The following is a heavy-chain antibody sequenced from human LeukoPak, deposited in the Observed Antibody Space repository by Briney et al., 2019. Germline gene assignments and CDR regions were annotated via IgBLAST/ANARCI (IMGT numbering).Heavy chain of an antibody. CDR1: DDSITIYY. D-gene: IGHD5-24*01. CDR2: IDHTGIT. CDR3: ARRLEMATILRYYFDY. J-gene: IGHJ4*02. V-gene: IGHV4-59*01. Sequence: SETLSLTCTVSDDSITIYYWTWIRQPPGKGLEWIGYIDHTGITNYNPSLNSRVTISRDTSKNHFSLELSSATAADTAVYYCARRLEMATILRYYFDYWGQGTLVTVSS.